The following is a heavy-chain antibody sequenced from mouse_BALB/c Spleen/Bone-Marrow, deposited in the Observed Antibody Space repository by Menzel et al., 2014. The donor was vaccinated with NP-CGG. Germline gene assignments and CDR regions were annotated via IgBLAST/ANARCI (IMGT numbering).Heavy chain of an antibody. J-gene: IGHJ4*01. V-gene: IGHV14-3*02. CDR2: IDPANGNT. Sequence: EVKLVESGAELVKPGASVKLSCTASGFNIKDTYMHWVKQRPEQGLEWIGRIDPANGNTKYDPKFQGKATITADTSSNTAYLQLSSLTSEDTAVYYCARYYYGSSYAMDYWGQGTSVTGSS. D-gene: IGHD1-1*01. CDR3: ARYYYGSSYAMDY. CDR1: GFNIKDTY.